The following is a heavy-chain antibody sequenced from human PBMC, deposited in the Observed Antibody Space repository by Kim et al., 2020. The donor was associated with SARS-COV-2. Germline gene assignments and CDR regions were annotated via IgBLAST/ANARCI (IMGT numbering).Heavy chain of an antibody. J-gene: IGHJ6*02. CDR2: ISYDGDYK. CDR3: ERDLTDVGVLDHYSGMDV. V-gene: IGHV3-30*04. D-gene: IGHD2-15*01. CDR1: VFTFSDYT. Sequence: GGSLRLSCAASVFTFSDYTLHWVRQAPGKGLEWVATISYDGDYKSFADSVKSRFTISRDNSNNTLHLQLHSLGGEDTAVYYCERDLTDVGVLDHYSGMDVWGQGTTVTVAS.